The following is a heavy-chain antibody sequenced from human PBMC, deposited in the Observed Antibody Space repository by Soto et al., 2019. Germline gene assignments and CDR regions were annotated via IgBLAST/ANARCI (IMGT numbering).Heavy chain of an antibody. Sequence: VQLVESGGGVVQPGGSLRLSCAASGFTFSIYAMSWVRQAPGKGLEWVASISGSGGSTYSADSVKGRFTISRDNSKITLYLQMNSLRAEDTAVYYCAKCDGDYRYYYYGMDVWGQGTTVTVSS. CDR1: GFTFSIYA. J-gene: IGHJ6*02. CDR2: ISGSGGST. V-gene: IGHV3-23*04. CDR3: AKCDGDYRYYYYGMDV. D-gene: IGHD4-17*01.